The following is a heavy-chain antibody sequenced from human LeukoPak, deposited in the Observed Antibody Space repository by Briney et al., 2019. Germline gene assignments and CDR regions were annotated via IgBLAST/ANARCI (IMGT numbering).Heavy chain of an antibody. CDR1: GFTFSSYS. CDR2: ISSSSSTI. Sequence: GGSLRLSCAASGFTFSSYSMNWVRQAPGKGLEWVSYISSSSSTICYADSVKGRFTISKDNAKNSLYLQMNSLRAEDTAVYYCARDSVPTVTTHPDYWGQGTLVTVSS. D-gene: IGHD4-17*01. J-gene: IGHJ4*02. CDR3: ARDSVPTVTTHPDY. V-gene: IGHV3-48*01.